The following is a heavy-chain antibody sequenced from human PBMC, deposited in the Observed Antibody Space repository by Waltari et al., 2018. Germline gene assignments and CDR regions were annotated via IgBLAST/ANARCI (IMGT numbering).Heavy chain of an antibody. Sequence: QAQLVQSGPEVKKPGASVRLSCKASGYWFTNYGIGWVRQAPGQGLEGLGWISPYNGETNYAQNLQGRVTVTADTSTGTAHMDLRSLKSEDTAVYYCVRESSGWFAMDVWGQGTTVTVSS. CDR3: VRESSGWFAMDV. CDR2: ISPYNGET. D-gene: IGHD6-19*01. J-gene: IGHJ6*02. CDR1: GYWFTNYG. V-gene: IGHV1-18*04.